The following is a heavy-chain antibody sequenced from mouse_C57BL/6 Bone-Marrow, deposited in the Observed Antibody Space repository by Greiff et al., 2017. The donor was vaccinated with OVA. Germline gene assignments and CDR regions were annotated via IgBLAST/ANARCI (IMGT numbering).Heavy chain of an antibody. D-gene: IGHD1-1*01. V-gene: IGHV1-15*01. CDR2: IDPETGGT. Sequence: VQLQQSGAELVRPGASVTLSCKASGYTFTDYEMHWVKQTPVHGLEWIGAIDPETGGTAYNQKFKGKAILTADKSSSTAYMELRSLTSEDSAVYYCTRGGYYYGSSRYYYAMDYWGQGTSVTVSS. CDR3: TRGGYYYGSSRYYYAMDY. CDR1: GYTFTDYE. J-gene: IGHJ4*01.